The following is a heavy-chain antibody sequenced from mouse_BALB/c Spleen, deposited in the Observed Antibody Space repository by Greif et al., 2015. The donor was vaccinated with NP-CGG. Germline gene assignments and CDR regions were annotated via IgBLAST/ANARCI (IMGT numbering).Heavy chain of an antibody. J-gene: IGHJ4*01. CDR3: ARHDAHYAMDY. V-gene: IGHV2-6-7*01. CDR1: GFSLTGYG. CDR2: IWGDGST. Sequence: QVQLQQPGPGLVAPSQSLSITCTVSGFSLTGYGVNWVRQPPGKGLEWLGMIWGDGSTDYNSALKSRLRISKDNSKSXVFLKMNSLQTDDTAMYYCARHDAHYAMDYWGQGTSVTVSS.